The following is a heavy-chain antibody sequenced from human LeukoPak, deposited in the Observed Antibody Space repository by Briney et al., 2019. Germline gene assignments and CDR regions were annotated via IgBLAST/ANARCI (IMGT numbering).Heavy chain of an antibody. J-gene: IGHJ4*02. V-gene: IGHV3-21*01. Sequence: GSLRLSCAASGFTFSSYSMNWVRQAPGKGLEWVSSISSSSSYIYYADSVKGRFTISRDNAKNSLYLQMNSLRAEDTAVYYCARGPYYDILTGPQYYFDYWGQGTLVTVSS. CDR3: ARGPYYDILTGPQYYFDY. D-gene: IGHD3-9*01. CDR2: ISSSSSYI. CDR1: GFTFSSYS.